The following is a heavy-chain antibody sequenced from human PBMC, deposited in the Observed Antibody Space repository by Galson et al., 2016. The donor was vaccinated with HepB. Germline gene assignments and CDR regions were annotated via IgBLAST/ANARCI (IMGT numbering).Heavy chain of an antibody. D-gene: IGHD3-22*01. CDR1: GFTFSSYG. V-gene: IGHV3-30*18. Sequence: SLRLSCAASGFTFSSYGMHWVRQAPGKGLEWVAVISFDESNKYYVDSVKGRFTISRDNSKNTLYLQMNSLRAEDTAVYYCAKGEYYYDSSSYYDLDYWGQGTLVTVSS. J-gene: IGHJ4*02. CDR2: ISFDESNK. CDR3: AKGEYYYDSSSYYDLDY.